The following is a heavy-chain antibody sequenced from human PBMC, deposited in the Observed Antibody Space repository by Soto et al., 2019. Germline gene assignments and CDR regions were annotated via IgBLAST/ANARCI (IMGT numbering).Heavy chain of an antibody. CDR2: INSDGSST. J-gene: IGHJ4*02. V-gene: IGHV3-74*01. CDR1: GFIFSSYW. Sequence: PGRSMRLSCAVFGFIFSSYWTHWVRQAQGKGLVWVARINSDGSSTSYADSVKGRFTISRDNAKNTLYLQMNSLRAEDTAVYYCATSIAARRAFDYWGQGTLVTV. D-gene: IGHD6-6*01. CDR3: ATSIAARRAFDY.